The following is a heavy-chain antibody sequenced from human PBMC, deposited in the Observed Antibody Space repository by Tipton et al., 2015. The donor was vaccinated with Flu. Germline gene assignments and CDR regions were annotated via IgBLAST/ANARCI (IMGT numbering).Heavy chain of an antibody. CDR2: IRGSAGRGAGT. CDR1: GFIFSRYA. J-gene: IGHJ6*02. V-gene: IGHV3-23*01. CDR3: AREGPTVLGVDLVGLDV. Sequence: SLRLSCAASGFIFSRYAMSWVRQAPGKGLEWVSNIRGSAGRGAGTYYADSVKGRFTISRDYYRNTLYLQMNSLRPDDTAVYYCAREGPTVLGVDLVGLDVWGQGTTVTVSS. D-gene: IGHD3-3*01.